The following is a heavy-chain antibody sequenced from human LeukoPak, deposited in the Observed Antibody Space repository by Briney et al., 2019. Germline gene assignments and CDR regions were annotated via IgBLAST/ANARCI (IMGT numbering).Heavy chain of an antibody. Sequence: GASVKVSCKASGYTFTGYYMHWVRQAPGQGLEWMGWINPNSGGTNYAQKFQGRVTMTRDTSISTACMELSRLRSDDTAVYYCARYCSGGSCRDAFDIWGQGTMVTVSS. CDR3: ARYCSGGSCRDAFDI. V-gene: IGHV1-2*02. CDR1: GYTFTGYY. J-gene: IGHJ3*02. D-gene: IGHD2-15*01. CDR2: INPNSGGT.